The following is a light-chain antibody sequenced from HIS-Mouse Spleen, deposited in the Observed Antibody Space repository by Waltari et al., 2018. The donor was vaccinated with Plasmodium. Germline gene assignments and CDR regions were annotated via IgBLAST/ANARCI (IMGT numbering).Light chain of an antibody. Sequence: SYQLTQPPSVSVSPGQTARIPCPGDALPNKYAYWYQQKLGKAPVLVIYEDSKRPPGIPERFSGSSSGTMATLTISGAQVEDEADYYCYSTDSSGNHRVFGGGTKLTVL. J-gene: IGLJ3*02. V-gene: IGLV3-10*01. CDR2: EDS. CDR1: ALPNKY. CDR3: YSTDSSGNHRV.